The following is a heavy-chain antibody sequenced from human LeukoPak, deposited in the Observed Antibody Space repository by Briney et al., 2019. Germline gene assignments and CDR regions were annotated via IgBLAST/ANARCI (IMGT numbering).Heavy chain of an antibody. D-gene: IGHD6-13*01. CDR1: GFAFSSNW. CDR3: ARDNNSSWQN. V-gene: IGHV3-7*01. Sequence: GGSLRLSCATSGFAFSSNWMSWVRHAPGRGLDWVANIKPDGSAEYYAASVKGRFTVSRDNAKNSLYLQMNSLRVEDTAVYYCARDNNSSWQNWGQGTLVTVSS. CDR2: IKPDGSAE. J-gene: IGHJ4*02.